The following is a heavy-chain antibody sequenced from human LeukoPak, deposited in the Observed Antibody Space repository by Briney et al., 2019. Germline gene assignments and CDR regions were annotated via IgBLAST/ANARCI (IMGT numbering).Heavy chain of an antibody. V-gene: IGHV3-7*05. CDR3: ASQFWWAAVTGTALDC. CDR1: GFTFSNYW. D-gene: IGHD6-19*01. CDR2: IKEDGSEK. J-gene: IGHJ4*02. Sequence: GSLRLSCPASGFTFSNYWMSGVRQAPGKGLEWVANIKEDGSEKYYVDSVKGRFTISRDNAKNSLYLQLNSLRAEDTAVYYCASQFWWAAVTGTALDCWGQGTLVTVSS.